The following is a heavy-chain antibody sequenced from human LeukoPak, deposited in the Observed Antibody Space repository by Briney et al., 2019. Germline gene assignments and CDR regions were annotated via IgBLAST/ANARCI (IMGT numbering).Heavy chain of an antibody. Sequence: AGGSLRLSCAASGFTFSSYWMHWVRQAPGKGLVWVSRINSDGSSTSYADSVKGRFTISRDNAKNTLYLQMNSLRAEDTAVYYCARDSRPFTAMAPYYYYYYMDVWGKGTTVTVSS. CDR1: GFTFSSYW. CDR2: INSDGSST. V-gene: IGHV3-74*01. CDR3: ARDSRPFTAMAPYYYYYYMDV. D-gene: IGHD5-18*01. J-gene: IGHJ6*03.